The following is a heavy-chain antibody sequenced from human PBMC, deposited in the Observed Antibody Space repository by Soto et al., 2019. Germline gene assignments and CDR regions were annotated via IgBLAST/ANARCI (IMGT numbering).Heavy chain of an antibody. V-gene: IGHV4-61*01. CDR3: ARQVGIYSYYYGMCV. J-gene: IGHJ6*02. CDR1: GGSVTSGSYY. Sequence: QVQLQESGPGLVKPSETLSLTCTVSGGSVTSGSYYWSWIRQPPGKGLEWIGYIYYSGITNYNPSHKRRVTMSVDTSKNLFSLNLSSVTAADTAVYYCARQVGIYSYYYGMCVWGQGTSVTVSS. D-gene: IGHD2-21*01. CDR2: IYYSGIT.